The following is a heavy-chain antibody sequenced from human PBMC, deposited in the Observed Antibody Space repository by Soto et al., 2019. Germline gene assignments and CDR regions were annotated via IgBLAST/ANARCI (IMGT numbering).Heavy chain of an antibody. V-gene: IGHV1-2*02. D-gene: IGHD2-21*02. CDR3: ARQLAYCGGDCFTEPVDY. CDR2: INPNSGDT. Sequence: QAQLVQSGAEVKRPGASVKVSCEASGYTFTSYYLHWVRQAPGQGLEWMVWINPNSGDTKYAQKFRGMVTMTRDTSINTDYMEVQMLTADDTAVYYCARQLAYCGGDCFTEPVDYWGQGTLVTVSS. J-gene: IGHJ4*02. CDR1: GYTFTSYY.